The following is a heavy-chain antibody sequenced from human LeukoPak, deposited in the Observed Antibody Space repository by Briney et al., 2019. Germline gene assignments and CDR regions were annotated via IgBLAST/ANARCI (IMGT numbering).Heavy chain of an antibody. J-gene: IGHJ5*02. CDR1: GGTFSSYA. D-gene: IGHD6-6*01. Sequence: GASVKVSCKASGGTFSSYAISWVRQAPGQGLEWMGGIIPILGTANYAQKFQGRVTITADESTSTAYMELSSLRSEDTAVYYCARDGAQYSSSNWFDPWGQGTLVTVSS. V-gene: IGHV1-69*13. CDR2: IIPILGTA. CDR3: ARDGAQYSSSNWFDP.